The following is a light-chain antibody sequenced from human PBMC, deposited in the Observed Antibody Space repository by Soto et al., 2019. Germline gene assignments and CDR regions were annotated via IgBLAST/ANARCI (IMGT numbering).Light chain of an antibody. V-gene: IGKV3-15*01. CDR2: GAY. CDR3: QQYNNWPPFT. CDR1: QSVSSS. J-gene: IGKJ3*01. Sequence: EIVMTQSPATLSVSPGERVTLSCRASQSVSSSLAWYQQNPGQAPRLLIYGAYTRATGIPARFSGSASGSEFTLTISSLQSEDFAVHYCQQYNNWPPFTFGPGTKVDIK.